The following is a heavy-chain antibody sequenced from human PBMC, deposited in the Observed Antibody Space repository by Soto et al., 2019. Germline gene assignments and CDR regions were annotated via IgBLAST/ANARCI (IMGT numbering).Heavy chain of an antibody. D-gene: IGHD2-2*01. CDR1: GYTFTGYD. J-gene: IGHJ4*02. CDR3: ARRGTTSLDD. CDR2: INPNSGSP. V-gene: IGHV1-2*02. Sequence: VASVKVSCKTSGYTFTGYDMSWVRHAPGQGLEWMGWINPNSGSPNYAQKFQGRVTMTRDTSTSTAYLELSRLRSDDTAVYYCARRGTTSLDDWGQGTQVTVSS.